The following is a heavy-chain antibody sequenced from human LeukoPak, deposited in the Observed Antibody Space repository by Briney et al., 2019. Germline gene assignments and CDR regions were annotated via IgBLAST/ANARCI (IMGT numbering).Heavy chain of an antibody. J-gene: IGHJ6*02. V-gene: IGHV4-38-2*02. Sequence: SETLSLTCTVSGGSISSYYWGWIRQPPGKGLEWIGSIYHSGSTYYNPSLKSRVTISVDTSKNQFSLKLSSVTAADTAVYYCARDPAFYDILTGYYPYYYYGMDVWGQGTTVTVSS. CDR3: ARDPAFYDILTGYYPYYYYGMDV. CDR1: GGSISSYY. D-gene: IGHD3-9*01. CDR2: IYHSGST.